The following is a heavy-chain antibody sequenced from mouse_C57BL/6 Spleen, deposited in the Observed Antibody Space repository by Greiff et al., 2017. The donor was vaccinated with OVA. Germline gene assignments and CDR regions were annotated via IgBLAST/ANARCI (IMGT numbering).Heavy chain of an antibody. D-gene: IGHD4-1*01. Sequence: VQLQQSGGGLVKPGGSLKLSCAASGFTFSDYGMHWVRQAPEKGLEWVAYISSGSSTIYYADTVKGRFTISRDNAKNTLFLQMTSLRSEDTAMYYCARPGWDGYFDYWGQGTTLTVSS. CDR3: ARPGWDGYFDY. V-gene: IGHV5-17*01. J-gene: IGHJ2*01. CDR1: GFTFSDYG. CDR2: ISSGSSTI.